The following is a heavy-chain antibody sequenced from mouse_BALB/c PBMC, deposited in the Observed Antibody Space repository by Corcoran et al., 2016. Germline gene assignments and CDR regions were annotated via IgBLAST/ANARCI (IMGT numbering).Heavy chain of an antibody. V-gene: IGHV9-3-1*01. CDR3: ARVLYYTDY. CDR2: TNTYTGEP. J-gene: IGHJ2*01. CDR1: GYTFTNYG. Sequence: QIQLVQSGPELKKPGETVKISCKASGYTFTNYGMNCVKQAPGKGLKWMGWTNTYTGEPTYADDFKGRFAFSLETSASTAYLQINNLKNEDTATYFCARVLYYTDYWGQGTTLTVSS. D-gene: IGHD1-1*01.